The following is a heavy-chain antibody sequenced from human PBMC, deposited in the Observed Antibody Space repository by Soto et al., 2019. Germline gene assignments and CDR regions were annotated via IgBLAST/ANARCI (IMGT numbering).Heavy chain of an antibody. CDR2: INHSGST. CDR1: GGSFSGYY. CDR3: ARGRSFGYYYGMDV. D-gene: IGHD1-26*01. Sequence: PSETLSLTCAVYGGSFSGYYWSWIRQPPGKGLEWIGEINHSGSTNYNPSLKSRVTISVDTSKNQFPLKLSSVTAADTAVYYCARGRSFGYYYGMDVWGQGTTVTVSS. J-gene: IGHJ6*02. V-gene: IGHV4-34*01.